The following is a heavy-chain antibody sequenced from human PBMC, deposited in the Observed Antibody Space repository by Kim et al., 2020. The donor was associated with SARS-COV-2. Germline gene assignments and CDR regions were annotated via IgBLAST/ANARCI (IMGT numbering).Heavy chain of an antibody. CDR1: GFTFSSYS. Sequence: GGSLRLSCAASGFTFSSYSMNWVRQAPGKGLEWVSSISSSSSYIYYADSVKGRFTISRDNAKNSLYLQMNSLRAEDTAVYYCARDQTVYGSGSLDSSDYGMDVWGQGTTVTVSS. V-gene: IGHV3-21*01. J-gene: IGHJ6*02. CDR3: ARDQTVYGSGSLDSSDYGMDV. CDR2: ISSSSSYI. D-gene: IGHD3-10*01.